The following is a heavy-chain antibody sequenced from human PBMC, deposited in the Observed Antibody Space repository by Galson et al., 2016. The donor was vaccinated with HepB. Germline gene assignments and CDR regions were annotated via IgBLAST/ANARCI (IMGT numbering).Heavy chain of an antibody. V-gene: IGHV1-18*01. Sequence: SVKVSCKASGYIFDTSGISWVRQAPGQGLDWLGWISGHNGDTKYAQKFQGRVTMTTDPSTGTAYMHLRSLRTDDTAVYYCARDRYFGSGPRFDHWGQGTVVSASS. CDR2: ISGHNGDT. D-gene: IGHD3-10*01. CDR3: ARDRYFGSGPRFDH. CDR1: GYIFDTSG. J-gene: IGHJ4*02.